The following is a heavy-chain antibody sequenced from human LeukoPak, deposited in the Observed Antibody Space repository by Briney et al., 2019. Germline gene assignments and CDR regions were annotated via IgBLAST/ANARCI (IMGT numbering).Heavy chain of an antibody. D-gene: IGHD3-9*01. CDR3: ARGGLRYFDWLPRGIFGY. Sequence: GGSLRLSCAASGFTFSSYAMHWVRQAPGKGLEWVAVISYDGSNKYYADSVKGRFTISRDNSKNTLYLQMNSLRAEDTAVYYCARGGLRYFDWLPRGIFGYWGQGTLVTVSS. V-gene: IGHV3-30*04. CDR1: GFTFSSYA. CDR2: ISYDGSNK. J-gene: IGHJ4*02.